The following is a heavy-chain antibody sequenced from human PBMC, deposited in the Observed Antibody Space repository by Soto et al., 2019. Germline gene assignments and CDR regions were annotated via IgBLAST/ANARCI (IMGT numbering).Heavy chain of an antibody. CDR2: INANSGGT. J-gene: IGHJ6*03. Sequence: ASVKVSCKASGYTFTGYYMHWVRQAPGQGLEWMGWINANSGGTNYSQKFKGWVTITRDTSISTAYMELSSLRSEDTAVYYCARRGYYGSGYYYMDVWGKGTTVTVSS. CDR1: GYTFTGYY. D-gene: IGHD3-10*01. CDR3: ARRGYYGSGYYYMDV. V-gene: IGHV1-2*04.